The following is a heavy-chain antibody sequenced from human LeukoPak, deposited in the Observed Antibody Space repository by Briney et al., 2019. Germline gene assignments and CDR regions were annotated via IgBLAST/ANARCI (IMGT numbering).Heavy chain of an antibody. CDR2: IWSDGSNR. Sequence: GGSLRLSCAASGFTFSSYGMHWVRQAPGKGLEWVAVIWSDGSNRYYADSVKGRFTISRDNSKNTLYLEMNSLRAEDTALYYCARDAGGAPFDIWGQGTMVTVSS. CDR1: GFTFSSYG. CDR3: ARDAGGAPFDI. J-gene: IGHJ3*02. V-gene: IGHV3-33*01. D-gene: IGHD3-10*01.